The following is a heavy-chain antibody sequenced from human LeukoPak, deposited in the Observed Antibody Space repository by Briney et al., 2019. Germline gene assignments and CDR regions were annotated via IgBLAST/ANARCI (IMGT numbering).Heavy chain of an antibody. J-gene: IGHJ1*01. D-gene: IGHD3-10*01. V-gene: IGHV1-18*01. CDR1: GYTFTSYG. CDR3: ARGNRWYYYGSGSYTHAGYFQH. CDR2: TSAYNGNT. Sequence: ASVKVSCKASGYTFTSYGISWVRQAPGQGLEWMGWTSAYNGNTNYAQKLQGRVTMTTDTSTSTAYMELRSLRSDDTAVYYCARGNRWYYYGSGSYTHAGYFQHWGQGSLVTVSS.